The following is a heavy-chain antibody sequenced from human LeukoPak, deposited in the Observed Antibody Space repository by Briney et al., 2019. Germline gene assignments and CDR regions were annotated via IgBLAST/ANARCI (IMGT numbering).Heavy chain of an antibody. V-gene: IGHV3-30*03. D-gene: IGHD4-17*01. J-gene: IGHJ6*02. Sequence: GGSLRLSCAASGFTFSSYGMHWVRQAPGKGLEWVAVISYDGSNKYYADSVKGRFTISRDNFKNTLYLQMNSLRAEDTAVYYCARTLDLYGDYDYYYGMDVWGQGTTVTVSS. CDR1: GFTFSSYG. CDR2: ISYDGSNK. CDR3: ARTLDLYGDYDYYYGMDV.